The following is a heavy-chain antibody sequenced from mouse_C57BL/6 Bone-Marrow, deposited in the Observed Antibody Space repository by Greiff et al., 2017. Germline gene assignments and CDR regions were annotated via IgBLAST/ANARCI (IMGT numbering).Heavy chain of an antibody. D-gene: IGHD1-3*01. Sequence: QVQLQQPGAELVRPGSSVKLSCKASGYTFTSYWMHWVKQRPIQGLEWIGNIDPSDSDTHYNQKFKDKATLTVDKSSSTAYMQLSSLTSEDSAVYDCAREDLKRAMDYWGQGTSVTVSS. V-gene: IGHV1-52*01. J-gene: IGHJ4*01. CDR3: AREDLKRAMDY. CDR2: IDPSDSDT. CDR1: GYTFTSYW.